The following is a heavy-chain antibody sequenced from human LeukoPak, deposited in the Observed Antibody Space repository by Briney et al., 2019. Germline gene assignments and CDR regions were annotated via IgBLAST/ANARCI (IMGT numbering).Heavy chain of an antibody. CDR2: IYSGGST. J-gene: IGHJ3*02. Sequence: GGSLRLSCAASGFTVSSNYMSWVRQAPGKGLEWVSVIYSGGSTYYGDSVKGRFTISRDNAKNSLYFQMNSMRAEDTALYYCSRRDIVVLQAAIFRAFDIWGQGTMVTVSS. CDR3: SRRDIVVLQAAIFRAFDI. CDR1: GFTVSSNY. D-gene: IGHD2-2*02. V-gene: IGHV3-66*04.